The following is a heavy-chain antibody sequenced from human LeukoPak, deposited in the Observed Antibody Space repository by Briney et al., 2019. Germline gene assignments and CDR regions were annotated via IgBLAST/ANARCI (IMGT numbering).Heavy chain of an antibody. D-gene: IGHD3-22*01. CDR1: GGSISSYY. V-gene: IGHV4-59*01. Sequence: SETLSLTCTVSGGSISSYYWSWIRQPPGKGLEWIGYIYYSGSTNYNPSLKSRVTISVDTSKNQFSLKLSSVTAADTAVHYCARGRVIWDSSGYYFDYWGQGTLVTVSS. J-gene: IGHJ4*02. CDR3: ARGRVIWDSSGYYFDY. CDR2: IYYSGST.